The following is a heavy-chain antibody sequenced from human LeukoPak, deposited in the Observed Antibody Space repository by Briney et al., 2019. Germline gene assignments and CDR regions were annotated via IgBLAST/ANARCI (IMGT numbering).Heavy chain of an antibody. D-gene: IGHD3-22*01. CDR1: GGSISSGSYY. CDR3: ASSPRDYYDSSGYYNPLYY. CDR2: TYTSGST. J-gene: IGHJ4*02. V-gene: IGHV4-61*02. Sequence: SQTLSLTCTVSGGSISSGSYYWSWIRQPAGKGLEWIGRTYTSGSTNYNPSLKSRVTISVDTSKNQFSLKLSSVTAADTAVYYCASSPRDYYDSSGYYNPLYYWGQGTLVTVSS.